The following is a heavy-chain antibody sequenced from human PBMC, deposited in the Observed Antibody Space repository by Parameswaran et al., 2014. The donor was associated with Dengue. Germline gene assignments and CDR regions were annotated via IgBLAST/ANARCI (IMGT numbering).Heavy chain of an antibody. Sequence: WVRQAPGQGLEWMGIINPSGGSTSYAQKFQGRVTMTRDTSTSTVYMELSSLRSEDTAVYYCARDLGYSHYYYYMDVWGKGTTVTVSS. J-gene: IGHJ6*03. D-gene: IGHD5-18*01. CDR2: INPSGGST. V-gene: IGHV1-46*01. CDR3: ARDLGYSHYYYYMDV.